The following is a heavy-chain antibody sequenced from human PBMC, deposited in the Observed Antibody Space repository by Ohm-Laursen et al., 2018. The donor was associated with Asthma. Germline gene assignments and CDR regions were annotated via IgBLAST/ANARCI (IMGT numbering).Heavy chain of an antibody. CDR3: AKDPEYSSGWYIDY. D-gene: IGHD6-19*01. CDR1: GFTFSNYA. CDR2: ISGSGDKT. J-gene: IGHJ4*02. Sequence: SLRLSCTASGFTFSNYAMSWVRQAPGRGLEWVPAISGSGDKTYYADSVKGRFTISRDMSKNTLFLQMSSLRAEDTAIYYCAKDPEYSSGWYIDYWGQGTLVTVSS. V-gene: IGHV3-23*01.